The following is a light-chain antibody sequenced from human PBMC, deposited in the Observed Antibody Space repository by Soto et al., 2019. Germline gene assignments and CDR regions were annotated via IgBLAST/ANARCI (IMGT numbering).Light chain of an antibody. Sequence: EIVMTQSPATLSVSPGERVTLSCRASQSVSSNLAWYQQKPGQAPRLLIYGASTRATGIPARFSGSGSGTQFTLTISSLQSEDFAVYYCQQSNDWWTFGQGTKVEIK. CDR3: QQSNDWWT. V-gene: IGKV3-15*01. CDR1: QSVSSN. J-gene: IGKJ1*01. CDR2: GAS.